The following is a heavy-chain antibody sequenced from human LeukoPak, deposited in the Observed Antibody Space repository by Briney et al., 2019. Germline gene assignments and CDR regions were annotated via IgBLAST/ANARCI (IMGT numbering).Heavy chain of an antibody. CDR1: GGSISSSSYY. Sequence: PSETLSLTCTVSGGSISSSSYYWGWIRQPPGKGLEWIGSIYYSGSTYYNPSLKSRVTISVDTSKNQFSLKLSSVTAADTAVYYCAREWTENDYYYYMDVWGKGTTVTVSS. D-gene: IGHD3/OR15-3a*01. V-gene: IGHV4-39*02. CDR3: AREWTENDYYYYMDV. CDR2: IYYSGST. J-gene: IGHJ6*03.